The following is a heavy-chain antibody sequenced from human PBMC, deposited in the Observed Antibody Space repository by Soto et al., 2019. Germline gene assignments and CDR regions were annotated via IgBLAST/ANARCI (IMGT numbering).Heavy chain of an antibody. J-gene: IGHJ6*02. CDR2: IYHSGST. CDR1: GGSISSSNW. D-gene: IGHD2-2*02. CDR3: AREYCSSTSCYTLAGMDV. V-gene: IGHV4-4*02. Sequence: SETLSLTCAVSGGSISSSNWWSWVRQPPGRGLEWIGEIYHSGSTNYNPSLKSRVTISVDKSKNQFSLKLSSVTAADTAVYYCAREYCSSTSCYTLAGMDVWGQGTTVTVSS.